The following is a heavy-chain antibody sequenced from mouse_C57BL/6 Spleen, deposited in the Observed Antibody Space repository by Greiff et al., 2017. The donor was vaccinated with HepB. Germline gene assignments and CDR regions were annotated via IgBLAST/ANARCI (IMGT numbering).Heavy chain of an antibody. Sequence: QVQLQQSGPELVKPGASVKISCKASGYTFTDYYINWVKQRPGQGLEWIGWIFPGSGSTYYNEKFKGKATLTVDKSSSTAYMLLSSLTSEDSAVYFCARRGYYGSSWYFDVWGTGTTVTVSS. J-gene: IGHJ1*03. CDR3: ARRGYYGSSWYFDV. V-gene: IGHV1-75*01. CDR1: GYTFTDYY. D-gene: IGHD1-1*01. CDR2: IFPGSGST.